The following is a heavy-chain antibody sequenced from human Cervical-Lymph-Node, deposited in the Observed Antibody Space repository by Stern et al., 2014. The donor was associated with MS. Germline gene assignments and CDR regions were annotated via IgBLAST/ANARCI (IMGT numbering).Heavy chain of an antibody. D-gene: IGHD6-19*01. CDR1: GFSFTSYW. J-gene: IGHJ4*02. CDR3: ARWEVAADY. CDR2: IYPGDSDP. V-gene: IGHV5-51*03. Sequence: EVQLVQSGAEVKKPGESLKISCQCSGFSFTSYWIGWVRQMPGKGLEWMGIIYPGDSDPRYSPSFQGQVTMSVDKSISTAYLEWISLKASDTAMYYCARWEVAADYWGQGTLVTVSS.